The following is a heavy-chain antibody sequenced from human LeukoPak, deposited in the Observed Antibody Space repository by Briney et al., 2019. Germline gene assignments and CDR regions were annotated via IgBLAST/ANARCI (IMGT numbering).Heavy chain of an antibody. CDR2: ISGSGGST. Sequence: GGSLRLSCAASGFTFSSYAMSWVRQAPGKGLEWVSAISGSGGSTYYADSVKGRFTIPRDNSKNTLYLQMNSLRAEDTAVYYCAKAYRAYYDFWSGYYSDNWFDPWGQGTLVTVSS. J-gene: IGHJ5*02. V-gene: IGHV3-23*01. D-gene: IGHD3-3*01. CDR3: AKAYRAYYDFWSGYYSDNWFDP. CDR1: GFTFSSYA.